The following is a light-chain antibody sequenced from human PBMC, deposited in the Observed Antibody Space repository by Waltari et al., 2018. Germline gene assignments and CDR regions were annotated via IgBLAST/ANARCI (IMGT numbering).Light chain of an antibody. CDR2: EDT. Sequence: QSALTQPASVSGSPGQSTTISCTGTSSDVGSYNLVPWYQQHPGKAPKLMIYEDTKRPSGVSNRFSGSKSGNTASLTISGLQAEDEADYSCCSYAGNSALIFGGGTKLTVL. V-gene: IGLV2-23*01. J-gene: IGLJ2*01. CDR3: CSYAGNSALI. CDR1: SSDVGSYNL.